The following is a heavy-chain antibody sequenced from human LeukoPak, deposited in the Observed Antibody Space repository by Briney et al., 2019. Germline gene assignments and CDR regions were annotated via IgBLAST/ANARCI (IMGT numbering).Heavy chain of an antibody. D-gene: IGHD6-13*01. CDR1: GFTFSSYW. V-gene: IGHV3-74*01. CDR3: ARDRRSSSWHGSYYYYGMDV. Sequence: QPGGSLRLSCAASGFTFSSYWMHWVRQAPGKGLVWVSRINTDGSSTSYADSVKGRFTISRENAKNSLYLQMNSLRAGDTAVYYCARDRRSSSWHGSYYYYGMDVWGQGTTVTVSS. CDR2: INTDGSST. J-gene: IGHJ6*02.